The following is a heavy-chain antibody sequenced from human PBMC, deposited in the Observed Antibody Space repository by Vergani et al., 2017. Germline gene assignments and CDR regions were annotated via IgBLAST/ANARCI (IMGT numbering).Heavy chain of an antibody. Sequence: QVQLVQSGAEVKKPGASVKVSCKASGYTFTGYYMHWVRQAPGQGLEWMGWINPNSGGTNYAQKFQGRVTMTRDTSISTAYMELSSLRSEDTAVYYCAAAPEYGDYYYYMDVWGKGTTVTVSS. CDR1: GYTFTGYY. D-gene: IGHD2-2*01. CDR2: INPNSGGT. J-gene: IGHJ6*03. V-gene: IGHV1-2*02. CDR3: AAAPEYGDYYYYMDV.